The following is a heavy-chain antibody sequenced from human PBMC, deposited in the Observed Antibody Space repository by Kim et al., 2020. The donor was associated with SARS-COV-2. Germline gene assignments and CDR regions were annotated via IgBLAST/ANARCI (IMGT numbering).Heavy chain of an antibody. V-gene: IGHV3-73*01. Sequence: SVKGRFTISRDDSKNTAYLQMNSLKTEDTAVYYCTRQACSYYGSGCYFDYWGQGTLVTVSS. J-gene: IGHJ4*02. CDR3: TRQACSYYGSGCYFDY. D-gene: IGHD3-10*01.